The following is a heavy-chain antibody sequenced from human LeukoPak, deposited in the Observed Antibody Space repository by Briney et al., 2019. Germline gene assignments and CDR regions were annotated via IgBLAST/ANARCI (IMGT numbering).Heavy chain of an antibody. CDR1: GFTFSSYW. V-gene: IGHV3-7*01. D-gene: IGHD3-3*01. CDR2: IKQDGSEK. J-gene: IGHJ4*02. Sequence: GGSLRLSCAASGFTFSSYWMSWVRRAPGKGLEWVANIKQDGSEKYYVDSVKGRFTISRDNAKSSLYLQKNSPRAEDTAVYYCARDLRFYDYWGQGTLVTVSS. CDR3: ARDLRFYDY.